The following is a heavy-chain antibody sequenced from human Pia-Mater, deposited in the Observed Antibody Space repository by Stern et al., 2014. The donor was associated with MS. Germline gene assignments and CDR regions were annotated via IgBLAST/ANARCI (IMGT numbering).Heavy chain of an antibody. D-gene: IGHD4-17*01. CDR2: INHSGIT. V-gene: IGHV4-34*01. J-gene: IGHJ2*01. CDR3: ARGGETYGDYLFGWYFDL. Sequence: QVQLQQWGAGLLKPSETLSLTCAVYGGSFSGYYWSWIRQPPGKGLEWIGEINHSGITNYKPSLQSRVPIILDTPQNAVSLKPRSVTAADTAVYYCARGGETYGDYLFGWYFDLWGRGTLVTVSS. CDR1: GGSFSGYY.